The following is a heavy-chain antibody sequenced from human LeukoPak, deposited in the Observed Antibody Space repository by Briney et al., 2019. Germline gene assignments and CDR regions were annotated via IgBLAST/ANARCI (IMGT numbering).Heavy chain of an antibody. V-gene: IGHV1-8*01. D-gene: IGHD6-6*01. Sequence: ASVKVSCKASGYTFTSYDINWVRQATGQGLERMGWMNPNSGNTGYAQEFQGRVTMTRNTSISTAYMELSSLRSEDTAVYYCARGSAARPYNWFDPWGQGTLVTVSS. CDR3: ARGSAARPYNWFDP. CDR2: MNPNSGNT. CDR1: GYTFTSYD. J-gene: IGHJ5*02.